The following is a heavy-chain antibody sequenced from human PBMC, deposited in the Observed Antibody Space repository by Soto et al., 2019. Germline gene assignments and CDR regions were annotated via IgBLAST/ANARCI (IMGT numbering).Heavy chain of an antibody. CDR3: ARPSPDYGGNTHAFDI. V-gene: IGHV5-51*01. CDR2: IYPGDSDT. Sequence: PXDSLKVSWQCSGNSFTSYLIGLVLQMPGKGLEWMGIIYPGDSDTRYSPSFQGQVTISADKSISTAYLQWSSLKASDTAMYYCARPSPDYGGNTHAFDIWGHGTMVTVSS. CDR1: GNSFTSYL. D-gene: IGHD4-17*01. J-gene: IGHJ3*02.